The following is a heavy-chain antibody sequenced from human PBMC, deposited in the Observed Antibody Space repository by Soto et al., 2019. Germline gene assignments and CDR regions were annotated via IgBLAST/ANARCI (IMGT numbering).Heavy chain of an antibody. D-gene: IGHD1-20*01. V-gene: IGHV3-48*03. Sequence: PGGSLRLSCVASGFVFKNYEMNGVRQAPGKGLEWISYISNSGNTIYVADSMRGRFTISRDNAKNSLFLQMNSLRADDTAVYYCARDIDNRDYYYGLDVWGQGTTVAVSS. CDR3: ARDIDNRDYYYGLDV. CDR2: ISNSGNTI. CDR1: GFVFKNYE. J-gene: IGHJ6*02.